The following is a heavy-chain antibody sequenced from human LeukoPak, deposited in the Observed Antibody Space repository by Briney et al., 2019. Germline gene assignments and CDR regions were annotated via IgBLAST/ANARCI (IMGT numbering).Heavy chain of an antibody. D-gene: IGHD2-2*01. V-gene: IGHV3-64*01. CDR2: ISSNGGST. Sequence: GGSLRLSCAASGFTFSSYAMHWVRQAPGKGLGYVSAISSNGGSTYYANSVKGRFTISRDNSKSTLYLQMGSLRAEDMAVYYCASGVVPAAPPDYWGQGTLVTVSS. CDR1: GFTFSSYA. CDR3: ASGVVPAAPPDY. J-gene: IGHJ4*02.